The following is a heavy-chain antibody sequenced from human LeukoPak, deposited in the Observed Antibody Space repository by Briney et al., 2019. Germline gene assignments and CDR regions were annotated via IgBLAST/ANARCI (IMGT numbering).Heavy chain of an antibody. J-gene: IGHJ6*04. Sequence: SETLSLTCAVYGGSFSGYYWSWIRQPPGKGLEWIGEINHSGSTNYNPSLKSRVTISVDTSKNQFSLKLSSVTAADTAVYYCARDVGAGTAGWFDPWGKGTTVTVSS. D-gene: IGHD6-19*01. CDR2: INHSGST. CDR1: GGSFSGYY. V-gene: IGHV4-34*01. CDR3: ARDVGAGTAGWFDP.